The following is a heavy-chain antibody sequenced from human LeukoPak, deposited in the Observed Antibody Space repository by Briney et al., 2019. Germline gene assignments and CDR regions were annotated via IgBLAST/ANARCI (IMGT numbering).Heavy chain of an antibody. D-gene: IGHD3-9*01. CDR3: ARGLTGRYILTGYYNDY. J-gene: IGHJ4*02. CDR1: GFTFSDYY. V-gene: IGHV3-11*01. Sequence: GGSLRLSCAASGFTFSDYYMSWIRQPPGKGLEWVSYISSSGTSIYYADSVKGRFTLSRDNDKNSLYLQMNSLRAEVTAVYYCARGLTGRYILTGYYNDYWGQGTLVTVSS. CDR2: ISSSGTSI.